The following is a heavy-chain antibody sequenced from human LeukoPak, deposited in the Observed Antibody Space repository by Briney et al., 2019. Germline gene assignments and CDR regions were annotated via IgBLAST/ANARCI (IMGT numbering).Heavy chain of an antibody. J-gene: IGHJ4*02. D-gene: IGHD2-2*03. Sequence: SQTLSLTCAISGDSVSSNSAAWNWIRQSPSRGLEWLGRTYYRSKWYNDYAVSVKSRITINPDTSKNQFSLQLNSVTPEDTAVYYCARVGYCSSTSCYVQNPFDYRGQGTLVTVSS. CDR1: GDSVSSNSAA. CDR2: TYYRSKWYN. V-gene: IGHV6-1*01. CDR3: ARVGYCSSTSCYVQNPFDY.